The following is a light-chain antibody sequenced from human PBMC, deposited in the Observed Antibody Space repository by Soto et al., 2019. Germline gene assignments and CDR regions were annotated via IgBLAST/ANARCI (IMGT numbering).Light chain of an antibody. CDR2: DDS. Sequence: SYELTQPPSVSVAPGQTARITCGGNNIGSKSVHWYQQKPGQAPVLVVYDDSDRPSGIPERFSGSNSGNTATLTIRRVEAGDEADYYCQVWDSSSWVFGGGTKLTVL. J-gene: IGLJ3*02. CDR3: QVWDSSSWV. CDR1: NIGSKS. V-gene: IGLV3-21*02.